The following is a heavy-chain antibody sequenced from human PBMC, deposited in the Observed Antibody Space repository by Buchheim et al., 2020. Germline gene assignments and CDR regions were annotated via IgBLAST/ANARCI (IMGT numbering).Heavy chain of an antibody. Sequence: QVQLQESGPGLVKPSQTLSLTCTVSGGSISSGGYYWSWIRPHPGKGLEWIGYIYYSGSTYYNPSLKSRVTISVDTSKNQFSLKLSSVTAADTDVYYCARDTPGDYDFWSGYYTGGMDVWGQGTT. CDR1: GGSISSGGYY. J-gene: IGHJ6*02. V-gene: IGHV4-31*03. CDR3: ARDTPGDYDFWSGYYTGGMDV. CDR2: IYYSGST. D-gene: IGHD3-3*01.